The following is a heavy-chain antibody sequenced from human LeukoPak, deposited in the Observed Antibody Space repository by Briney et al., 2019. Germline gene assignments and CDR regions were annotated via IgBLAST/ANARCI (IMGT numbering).Heavy chain of an antibody. J-gene: IGHJ4*02. D-gene: IGHD6-19*01. Sequence: ASGKVSCKASGYTFTGYYMHWVRQAPGQGVEGRGWINPNSGGTNYAQKFQGRVTMTRDTSISTAYMELSRLRSDDTAVYYCARDPGEGIAVAGGDYWGQGTLVTVSS. CDR1: GYTFTGYY. CDR2: INPNSGGT. CDR3: ARDPGEGIAVAGGDY. V-gene: IGHV1-2*02.